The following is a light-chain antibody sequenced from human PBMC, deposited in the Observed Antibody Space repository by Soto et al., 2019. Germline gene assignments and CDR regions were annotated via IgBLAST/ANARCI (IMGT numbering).Light chain of an antibody. CDR1: QSVSSSY. V-gene: IGKV3-20*01. CDR2: DVS. CDR3: QQYGSSPT. Sequence: EIVLTQSPGTLPLSPGERATLSCRSSQSVSSSYLAWYQQKPGQAPRLLIYDVSSRATGIPDRFSGSGSGTDFTLTISRLEPEDFAVYYCQQYGSSPTFGQGTKVEIK. J-gene: IGKJ1*01.